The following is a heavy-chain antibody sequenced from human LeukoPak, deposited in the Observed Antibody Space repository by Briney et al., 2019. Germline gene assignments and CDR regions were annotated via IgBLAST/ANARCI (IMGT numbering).Heavy chain of an antibody. V-gene: IGHV3-66*01. CDR3: AKFTKYPPSPYYFDY. CDR2: IYSGGST. D-gene: IGHD2-2*01. CDR1: GFTVSSNY. Sequence: GGSLRLSCAASGFTVSSNYMSWVRQAPGKGLEWVSVIYSGGSTYYADSVKGRFTISRDNSKNTLYLQMNSLRAEDTAVYYCAKFTKYPPSPYYFDYWGQGTLVTVSS. J-gene: IGHJ4*02.